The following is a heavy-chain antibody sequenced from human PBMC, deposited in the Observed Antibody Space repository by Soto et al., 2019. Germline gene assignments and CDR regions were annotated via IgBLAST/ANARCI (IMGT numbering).Heavy chain of an antibody. CDR2: VSRSSTYI. CDR1: GVSVNTYA. Sequence: GGCLGLASASSGVSVNTYAMNGFRQTPGRGLEWISSVSRSSTYIYYADSVKGRFTISRDNAKNSLYLQMNSLRAEDTAVYYCARDRKMAVSGTSNCYYYGMDVWGQGNTVTGSS. D-gene: IGHD6-19*01. CDR3: ARDRKMAVSGTSNCYYYGMDV. V-gene: IGHV3-21*01. J-gene: IGHJ6*02.